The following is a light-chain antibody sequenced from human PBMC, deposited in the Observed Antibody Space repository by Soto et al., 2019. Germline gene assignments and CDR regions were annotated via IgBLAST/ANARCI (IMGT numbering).Light chain of an antibody. CDR1: QEITSY. J-gene: IGKJ1*01. Sequence: DIQMTQSPPSLFASIGDSVTIKCAASQEITSYVKWYQQKDGKARKLLISGGSALQSGVPARFSGSGSGTDFTLTIGGLQPEDFATYFCQQRYGPPPTFRQGTNEEVK. CDR2: GGS. V-gene: IGKV1-39*01. CDR3: QQRYGPPPT.